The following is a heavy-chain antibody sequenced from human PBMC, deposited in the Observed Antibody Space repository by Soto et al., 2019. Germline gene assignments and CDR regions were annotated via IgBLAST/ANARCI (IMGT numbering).Heavy chain of an antibody. CDR2: IYHRGSV. D-gene: IGHD3-3*01. CDR1: GGCISSNRDY. Sequence: SEPRSLPCSVSGGCISSNRDYRAWICQRTGKGPEWIGSIYHRGSVYYNPSLKSRVTISVDTSKNQFSLKVNSVTAADTAVYYCASDYDFWSGSSVYFIMDVWGQGTTVTVSS. V-gene: IGHV4-39*01. J-gene: IGHJ6*02. CDR3: ASDYDFWSGSSVYFIMDV.